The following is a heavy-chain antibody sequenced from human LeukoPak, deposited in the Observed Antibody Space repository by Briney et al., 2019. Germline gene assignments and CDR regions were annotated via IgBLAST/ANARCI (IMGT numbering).Heavy chain of an antibody. CDR1: GFNLSNHH. V-gene: IGHV3-9*03. Sequence: GGSLRLSCGASGFNLSNHHMNWVRQVPGKGLEWVSGISWNSGSITYADSVNDRFTISIDNAKNSLYLQMIRLRAEDMALYYCAEDLSATIEDRGGWVMDVWGKGTTVTVSS. J-gene: IGHJ6*03. CDR3: AEDLSATIEDRGGWVMDV. D-gene: IGHD6-6*01. CDR2: ISWNSGSI.